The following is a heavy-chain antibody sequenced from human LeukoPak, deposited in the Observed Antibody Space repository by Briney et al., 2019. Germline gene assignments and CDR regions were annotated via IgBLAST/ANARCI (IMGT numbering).Heavy chain of an antibody. Sequence: GGSLRLSCAAAGFTLSSYGMHWVRQAPGKGLEEVAIIWYDGSNKYYGASVKGRFTISRDNSKNTLYLQMNRLRAEDTAVYYCARASLYYYGYMDVWGKGTTVTVSS. CDR1: GFTLSSYG. CDR3: ARASLYYYGYMDV. V-gene: IGHV3-33*01. CDR2: IWYDGSNK. J-gene: IGHJ6*03.